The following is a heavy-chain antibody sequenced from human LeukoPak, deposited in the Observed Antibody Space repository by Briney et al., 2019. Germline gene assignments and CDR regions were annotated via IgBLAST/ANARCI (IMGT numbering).Heavy chain of an antibody. J-gene: IGHJ4*02. D-gene: IGHD3-9*01. CDR2: IYTSGST. Sequence: SETLSLTCTVPGGSISSYYWSWIRQPAGQGLEWIGRIYTSGSTNYNPSLKSRVTMSVDTSKNQFSLKLSSVTAADTAVYYCARSYYDILTGYNGKYYFDYWGQGTLVTVSS. V-gene: IGHV4-4*07. CDR1: GGSISSYY. CDR3: ARSYYDILTGYNGKYYFDY.